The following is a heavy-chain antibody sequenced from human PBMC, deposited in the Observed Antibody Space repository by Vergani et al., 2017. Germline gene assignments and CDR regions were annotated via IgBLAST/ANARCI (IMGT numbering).Heavy chain of an antibody. CDR2: IYPGDSDT. V-gene: IGHV5-51*01. D-gene: IGHD4-17*01. CDR1: GYSFTSYW. Sequence: EVQLVQSGAEVKKPGESLKISCKGSGYSFTSYWIGWVRQMPGKGLDWMGIIYPGDSDTRYRPSFQGQVTSSADKSISTAYLQWSSLKASDTAMYYCAAGRTVTTSYYYGMDVWGQGTTVTVSS. CDR3: AAGRTVTTSYYYGMDV. J-gene: IGHJ6*02.